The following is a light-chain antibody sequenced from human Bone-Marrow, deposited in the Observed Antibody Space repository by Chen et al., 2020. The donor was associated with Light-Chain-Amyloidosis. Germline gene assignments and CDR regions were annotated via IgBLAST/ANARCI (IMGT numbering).Light chain of an antibody. CDR3: ASYTGATSGV. CDR2: AFN. V-gene: IGLV2-14*03. Sequence: QFALTQPASVSGSPGQSTTISRPGTSSDIGGYDYVSWYQHRPGKVHRLLIYAFNNRPSEVSDRFSASKSGNTASLTISGLQAEDEADYYCASYTGATSGVFGGGTKLTV. J-gene: IGLJ3*02. CDR1: SSDIGGYDY.